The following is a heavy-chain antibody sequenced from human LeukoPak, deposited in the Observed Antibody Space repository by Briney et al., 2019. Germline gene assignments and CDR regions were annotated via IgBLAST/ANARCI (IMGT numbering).Heavy chain of an antibody. CDR1: GGSFSGYY. Sequence: SETLSLTCAVYGGSFSGYYWSWIRQPPGKGLEWIGEINQSGSTTYNPSLKSRVTISVDTSKNQFSLKVSSVTAADTAVYYCARGLYYNSSGRYGMDVWGQGTTVTVSS. J-gene: IGHJ6*01. D-gene: IGHD3-10*01. CDR2: INQSGST. V-gene: IGHV4-34*01. CDR3: ARGLYYNSSGRYGMDV.